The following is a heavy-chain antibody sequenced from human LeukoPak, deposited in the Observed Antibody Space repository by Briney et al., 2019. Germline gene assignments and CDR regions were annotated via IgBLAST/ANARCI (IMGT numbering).Heavy chain of an antibody. V-gene: IGHV1-2*02. Sequence: ASVKVSCKASGYTFTAYYLHWVRQAPGQGLEWMGWINPNSGGTNYAQKFQGRVTMTRDTSISTAYMELSRLRSDDTAVYYCARASTRGSGWYIYYYYGMDVWGQGTTVTVSS. CDR1: GYTFTAYY. D-gene: IGHD6-19*01. J-gene: IGHJ6*02. CDR3: ARASTRGSGWYIYYYYGMDV. CDR2: INPNSGGT.